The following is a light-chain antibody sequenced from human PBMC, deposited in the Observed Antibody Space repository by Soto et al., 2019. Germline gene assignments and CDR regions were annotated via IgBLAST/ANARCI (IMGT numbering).Light chain of an antibody. J-gene: IGKJ2*01. CDR2: GAS. CDR3: QQTYNTPYT. Sequence: DIQMTQSPSSLSASVGDRVTITCRASQSISIYLNWYQQKPGKAPKLLIYGASSLQSGVPSRFSGSGSATDFSLTISSLQPEDFATYYCQQTYNTPYTFGQGTKLEIK. CDR1: QSISIY. V-gene: IGKV1-39*01.